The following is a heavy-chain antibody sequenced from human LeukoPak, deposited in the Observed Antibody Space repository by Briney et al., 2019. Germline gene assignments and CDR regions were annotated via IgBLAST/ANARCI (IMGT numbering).Heavy chain of an antibody. J-gene: IGHJ4*02. Sequence: TGGSLRLSCAASGFTFSSYAMSCVRQAPGRGLEWVSTISGSGGTTYYTDSVKGRFTISRDNSKSTLYLQMNSLRAEDTAVYYCARVQRGVRSPTDYWGRGTLVTVSS. CDR2: ISGSGGTT. D-gene: IGHD4-17*01. V-gene: IGHV3-23*01. CDR3: ARVQRGVRSPTDY. CDR1: GFTFSSYA.